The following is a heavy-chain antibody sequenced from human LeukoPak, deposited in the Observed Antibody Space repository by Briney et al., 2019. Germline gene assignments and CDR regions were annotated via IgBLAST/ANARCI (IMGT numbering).Heavy chain of an antibody. D-gene: IGHD5-12*01. CDR1: GYTFTSYA. J-gene: IGHJ4*02. CDR2: INAGNGNT. Sequence: ASVNVSCKASGYTFTSYAMHWVRQAPGQRLEWMGWINAGNGNTKYSQKFQGRVTITRDTSASTAYMELRSLRSDDTAVYYCAWSLVATINYFDYWGQGTLVTVSS. V-gene: IGHV1-3*01. CDR3: AWSLVATINYFDY.